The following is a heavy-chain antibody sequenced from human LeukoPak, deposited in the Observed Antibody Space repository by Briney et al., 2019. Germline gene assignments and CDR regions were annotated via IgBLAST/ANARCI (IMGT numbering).Heavy chain of an antibody. CDR3: VRDRYCSGGSCPNFDY. D-gene: IGHD2-15*01. V-gene: IGHV4-34*01. Sequence: SETLSLTCAVYGGSFSGYYWSWIRQPPRKGLEWIGEINHSGRTTYNPSLKRRVTISVDSSNKQFSLKLSSVAAADTAVYYCVRDRYCSGGSCPNFDYWGQGTLVTVSS. J-gene: IGHJ4*02. CDR1: GGSFSGYY. CDR2: INHSGRT.